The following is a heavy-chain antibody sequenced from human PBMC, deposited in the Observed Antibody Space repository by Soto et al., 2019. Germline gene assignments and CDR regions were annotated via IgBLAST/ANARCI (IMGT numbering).Heavy chain of an antibody. J-gene: IGHJ6*02. D-gene: IGHD2-21*02. CDR2: IGTAGDT. CDR1: GFTFSSYD. CDR3: ARGSPYCGPDCSKTHYYYGMDV. Sequence: GGSLRLSCAASGFTFSSYDMHWVRQATGKGLEWVSAIGTAGDTYYPGSVKGRFTISRENAKNSLYLQMNSLRSEDTAVYYCARGSPYCGPDCSKTHYYYGMDVWGQGTTVTVSS. V-gene: IGHV3-13*01.